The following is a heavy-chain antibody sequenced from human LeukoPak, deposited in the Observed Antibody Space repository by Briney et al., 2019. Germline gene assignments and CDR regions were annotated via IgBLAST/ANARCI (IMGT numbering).Heavy chain of an antibody. J-gene: IGHJ5*02. V-gene: IGHV1-2*02. CDR1: GYTFNGYY. Sequence: ASVKVSCKASGYTFNGYYLHWLRQAPGQGLEWMGWINLNSGDTKYAQKFQGRVTMTRDTSINTAYMELSRLRSEDTAVYYCARVRVITMVRGVISWFDPWGQGTLVTVSS. CDR3: ARVRVITMVRGVISWFDP. D-gene: IGHD3-10*01. CDR2: INLNSGDT.